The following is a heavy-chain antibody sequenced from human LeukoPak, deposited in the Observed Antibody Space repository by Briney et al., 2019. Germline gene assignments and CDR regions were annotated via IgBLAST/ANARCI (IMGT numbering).Heavy chain of an antibody. CDR2: ISSSGSTI. CDR3: ARDGFSQYYYVSSGYYFFDY. D-gene: IGHD3-22*01. V-gene: IGHV3-48*03. J-gene: IGHJ4*02. Sequence: GGSLRLSCAASGFTLSSYEMNWVRQAPGKGLEWVTYISSSGSTIYYADSVKGRFTISRDNAKNSLYLQVNSLRAEDTAVYYCARDGFSQYYYVSSGYYFFDYWGQGTLVTVSS. CDR1: GFTLSSYE.